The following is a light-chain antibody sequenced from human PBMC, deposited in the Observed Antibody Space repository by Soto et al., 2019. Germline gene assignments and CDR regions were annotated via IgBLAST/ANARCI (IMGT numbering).Light chain of an antibody. CDR2: DVS. V-gene: IGLV2-14*01. Sequence: QSVLTQPASVSGSPGQSITISCTGTSSDVGGYNYVSWYQQHPGKAPKLMIYDVSNRPSGVSNRFSGSKSGNTASLTISGLQAEDEADYYCSSYISSSTLFYVFGTGTKVTVL. J-gene: IGLJ1*01. CDR3: SSYISSSTLFYV. CDR1: SSDVGGYNY.